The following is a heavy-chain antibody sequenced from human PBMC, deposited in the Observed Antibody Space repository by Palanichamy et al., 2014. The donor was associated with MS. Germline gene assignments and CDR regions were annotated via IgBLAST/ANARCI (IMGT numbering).Heavy chain of an antibody. CDR2: IRYDGSST. J-gene: IGHJ4*02. V-gene: IGHV3-74*01. CDR1: GFTFSSYW. D-gene: IGHD6-6*01. CDR3: ARDYRSSSGY. Sequence: EVQLVESGGALVQPGGSLRLSCAASGFTFSSYWMHWVRQGPGKGLMWVSRIRYDGSSTGYADSVKGRFTISRDNAKSTLYLQMNSLRVEDTAVHYCARDYRSSSGYWGQGTLVTVSS.